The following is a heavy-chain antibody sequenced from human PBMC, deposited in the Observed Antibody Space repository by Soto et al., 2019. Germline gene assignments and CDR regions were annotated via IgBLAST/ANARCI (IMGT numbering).Heavy chain of an antibody. Sequence: GGSLRLSCAASGFPFSSYVMSWVRQAPGEGLEWVSGISGGGSNTFYADSVKGRFTISRDNSKNTLLLQMNSLGAEDTAVYYCAKDSNKYSSSLRGRYFDYWGQGIGVTVSS. CDR2: ISGGGSNT. V-gene: IGHV3-23*01. J-gene: IGHJ4*02. CDR3: AKDSNKYSSSLRGRYFDY. CDR1: GFPFSSYV. D-gene: IGHD4-4*01.